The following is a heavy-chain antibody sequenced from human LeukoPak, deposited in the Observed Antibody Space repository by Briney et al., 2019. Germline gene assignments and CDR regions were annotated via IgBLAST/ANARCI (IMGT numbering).Heavy chain of an antibody. J-gene: IGHJ4*02. Sequence: PSETLSPTCAVYGGSFSGYYWSWIRQPPGKGLEWIGEINHSGSTNYNPSLKSRVTISVDTSKNQFSLKLSSVTAADTAVYYCARALIAPLFDYWGQGTLVTVSS. D-gene: IGHD6-13*01. CDR3: ARALIAPLFDY. V-gene: IGHV4-34*01. CDR1: GGSFSGYY. CDR2: INHSGST.